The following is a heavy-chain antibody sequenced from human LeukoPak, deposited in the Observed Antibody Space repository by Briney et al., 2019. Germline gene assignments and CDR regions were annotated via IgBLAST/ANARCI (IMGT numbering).Heavy chain of an antibody. J-gene: IGHJ4*02. CDR1: GFTFSSYV. V-gene: IGHV3-23*01. D-gene: IGHD4-17*01. CDR2: ISGNGGST. CDR3: VRDVDYGFDY. Sequence: GGSLRLSCAASGFTFSSYVMGWVRQAPGKGLEWVSSISGNGGSTNYADSVKGRFTISRDNAENSLYVQMNSLRDEDTAEYYCVRDVDYGFDYWGQGTLVTVSS.